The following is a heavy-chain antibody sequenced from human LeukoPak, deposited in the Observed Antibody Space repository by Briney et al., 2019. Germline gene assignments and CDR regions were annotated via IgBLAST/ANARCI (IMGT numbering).Heavy chain of an antibody. V-gene: IGHV1-69*04. CDR1: GGTFSSYA. J-gene: IGHJ4*02. D-gene: IGHD6-13*01. Sequence: SVKVSCKASGGTFSSYAISWVRQAPGQGLAWMGRIIPILGIANYAQKFQGRVTITADKSTSTAYMELSSLRSEDTAVYYCASGEAAAGKAFDYWGQGTLVTVSS. CDR2: IIPILGIA. CDR3: ASGEAAAGKAFDY.